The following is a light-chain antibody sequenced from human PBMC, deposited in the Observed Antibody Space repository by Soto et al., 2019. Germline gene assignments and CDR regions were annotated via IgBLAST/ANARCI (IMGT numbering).Light chain of an antibody. CDR1: QSVTPY. CDR2: TAS. V-gene: IGKV1-39*01. Sequence: DIQMTQSPSSLSASVGDRVTITCRASQSVTPYLNWDQHKPGKAPNLLIYTASTLHSGVPSRFSGSGSATHFTLTISNLQPEDFATYYCQQTYSTPLTFGQGTTVEIK. CDR3: QQTYSTPLT. J-gene: IGKJ1*01.